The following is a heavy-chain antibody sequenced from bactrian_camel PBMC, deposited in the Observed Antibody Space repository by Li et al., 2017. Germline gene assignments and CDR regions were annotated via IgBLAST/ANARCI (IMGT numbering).Heavy chain of an antibody. Sequence: HVQLVESGGGSVQAGGSLRLSCAASGYIRARNCMLWFRRAPGKEHEWVATTYTGDYDTAYGDAVKGRFTIFQDNIKNTVYLQMNSLTPEDTAMYYCAATLVRGCIATMSDLSVDVGYWGQGTQVTVS. CDR2: TYTGDYDT. V-gene: IGHV3S6*01. J-gene: IGHJ6*01. D-gene: IGHD4*01. CDR1: GYIRARNC. CDR3: AATLVRGCIATMSDLSVDVGY.